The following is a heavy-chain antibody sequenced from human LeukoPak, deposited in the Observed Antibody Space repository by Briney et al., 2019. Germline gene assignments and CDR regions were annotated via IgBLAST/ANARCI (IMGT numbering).Heavy chain of an antibody. CDR3: ARHGVIDGKSYGMDV. J-gene: IGHJ6*02. V-gene: IGHV5-51*01. D-gene: IGHD2/OR15-2a*01. CDR2: IYPGDFDT. CDR1: GYSFTSYW. Sequence: GESLQISCKASGYSFTSYWIGWVRPMPGKGLEWMGIIYPGDFDTRYSPSFQGQVTISVDRSINTAYLQWSSLKASDTAMYYCARHGVIDGKSYGMDVWGQGTTDTVSS.